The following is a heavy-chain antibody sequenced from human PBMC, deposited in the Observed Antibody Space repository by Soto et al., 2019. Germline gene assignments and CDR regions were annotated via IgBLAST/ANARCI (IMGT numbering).Heavy chain of an antibody. CDR1: GFSVSNNY. D-gene: IGHD1-26*01. Sequence: EVQLVETGGGLIQPGGSLRLSCAVSGFSVSNNYMSWVRQAPGKGLEWVSVFYSGGSTYYADSVKGRFTISRDNSKNTLFLQMNTLRAEDTAVYYCAKGGYSGFRDPYYGMDVWGQGTTVTVSS. CDR2: FYSGGST. V-gene: IGHV3-53*02. J-gene: IGHJ6*02. CDR3: AKGGYSGFRDPYYGMDV.